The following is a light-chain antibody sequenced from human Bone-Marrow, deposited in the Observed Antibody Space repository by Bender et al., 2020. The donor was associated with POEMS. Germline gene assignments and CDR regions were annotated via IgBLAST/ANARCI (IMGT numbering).Light chain of an antibody. J-gene: IGLJ2*01. CDR1: SIDVNNS. CDR3: CSYVGSLVG. CDR2: DVA. V-gene: IGLV2-11*01. Sequence: QSALTQPRPVSGSPGQSVTISCTGTSIDVNNSLSWYQHYPGKAPKLIIYDVANRPSGVPDRFSGSKSGNTASLTISGLQTDDEADYYCCSYVGSLVGFGGGTKVTVL.